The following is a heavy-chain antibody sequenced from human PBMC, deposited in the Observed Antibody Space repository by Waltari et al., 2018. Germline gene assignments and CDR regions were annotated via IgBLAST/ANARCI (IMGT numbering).Heavy chain of an antibody. CDR1: GFTFVAYD. CDR2: IRSKAYGGTT. V-gene: IGHV3-49*04. CDR3: TREDNDSSCYYYPIYYYYYYMDV. D-gene: IGHD3-22*01. Sequence: EVQLVESGGGLVQPGWSLRLSCTASGFTFVAYDMSWVRQAPGKGLEWVGFIRSKAYGGTTEYDASVKGRFTISRDDSKSIAYLQMNSLKTEDTAVYYCTREDNDSSCYYYPIYYYYYYMDVWGKGTTVTVSS. J-gene: IGHJ6*03.